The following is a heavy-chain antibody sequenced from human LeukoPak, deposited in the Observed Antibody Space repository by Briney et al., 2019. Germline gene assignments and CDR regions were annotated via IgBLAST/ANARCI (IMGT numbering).Heavy chain of an antibody. J-gene: IGHJ4*02. V-gene: IGHV4-59*01. D-gene: IGHD2-15*01. Sequence: SETLSLTCTVSGGSITNNYWSWIRQPPGKGLEWIGYIYYDGSTNYNPSLKSRVTISVDTSKNQFSLNLSSVTAADTAVYYCARGGWSFDYWGQGTLVTVSS. CDR2: IYYDGST. CDR3: ARGGWSFDY. CDR1: GGSITNNY.